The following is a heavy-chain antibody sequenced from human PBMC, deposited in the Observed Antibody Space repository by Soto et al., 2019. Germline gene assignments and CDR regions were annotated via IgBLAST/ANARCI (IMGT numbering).Heavy chain of an antibody. CDR1: GFTFSSYG. Sequence: QVQVVESGGGVVQPGRSLRLSCAASGFTFSSYGMHWVRQAPGKGLEWVALIWSDGSNKYYRDTVKARFTNSRDNSKNTLYVQMNSLRVEDTAVYYCVRVFDTYYFDLWGQGTLVTVSS. CDR2: IWSDGSNK. J-gene: IGHJ4*02. V-gene: IGHV3-33*01. D-gene: IGHD3-10*01. CDR3: VRVFDTYYFDL.